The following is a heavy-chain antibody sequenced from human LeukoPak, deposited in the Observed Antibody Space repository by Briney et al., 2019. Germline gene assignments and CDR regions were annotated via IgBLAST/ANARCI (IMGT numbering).Heavy chain of an antibody. Sequence: GGSLRLSCAASGFTFSSYAMSWVRQAPGKGLEWVSAISGSGGSTYYADSVKGRFTISRDNSKNTLYLQMNSLRAEDTAVYYCAKVGDDSSSWYLGLTTLDYWGQGTLATVSS. CDR3: AKVGDDSSSWYLGLTTLDY. CDR1: GFTFSSYA. D-gene: IGHD6-13*01. CDR2: ISGSGGST. V-gene: IGHV3-23*01. J-gene: IGHJ4*02.